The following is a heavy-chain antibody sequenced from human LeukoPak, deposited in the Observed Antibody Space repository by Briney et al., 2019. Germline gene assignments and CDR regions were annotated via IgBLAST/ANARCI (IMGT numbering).Heavy chain of an antibody. CDR3: ARSYCVTGDCYSGIADC. D-gene: IGHD2-21*01. Sequence: GESLKISCMGSGYSFTSYWIGWVRQMPGKGLEWMGMIYPGDSDTRYSPSFQGQVTISADKSISTTHLQWNSLKASDTAMYYCARSYCVTGDCYSGIADCWGQGTLVTVSS. V-gene: IGHV5-51*01. CDR2: IYPGDSDT. J-gene: IGHJ4*02. CDR1: GYSFTSYW.